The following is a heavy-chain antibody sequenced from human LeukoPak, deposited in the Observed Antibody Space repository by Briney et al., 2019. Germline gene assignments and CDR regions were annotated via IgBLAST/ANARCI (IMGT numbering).Heavy chain of an antibody. J-gene: IGHJ4*02. CDR1: GFTFGDCS. CDR3: TSLWSYYYDSSGSF. D-gene: IGHD3-22*01. Sequence: GGSLRLSCTTSGFTFGDCSMSWVRQAPGKGLEWVGFIKSKAFGGATEYAASVKGRFTISRDDSKSIAYLQINSLKTEDTAVYYCTSLWSYYYDSSGSFWGQGTLVTVSS. V-gene: IGHV3-49*04. CDR2: IKSKAFGGAT.